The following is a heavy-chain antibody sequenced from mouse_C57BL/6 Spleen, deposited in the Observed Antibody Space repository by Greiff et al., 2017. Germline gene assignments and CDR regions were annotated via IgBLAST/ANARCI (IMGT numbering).Heavy chain of an antibody. V-gene: IGHV1-54*01. CDR1: GYAFTNYL. CDR3: ARSGYYAFAY. CDR2: INPGSGGT. D-gene: IGHD2-3*01. Sequence: VKLQESGAELVRPGTSVKVSCKASGYAFTNYLIEWVKQRPGQGLEWIGVINPGSGGTNYNEKFKGKATLTADKSSSTAYMQLSSLTSEDSAVYFCARSGYYAFAYWGQGTLVTVSA. J-gene: IGHJ3*01.